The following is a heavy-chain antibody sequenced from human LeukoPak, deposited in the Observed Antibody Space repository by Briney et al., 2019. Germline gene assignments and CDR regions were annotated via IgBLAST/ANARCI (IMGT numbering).Heavy chain of an antibody. Sequence: GESLKISCKGSGYSFTSYWIGWVRQMPGKGLEWMGIIYPGDSDTRYSPSLQGQVTISADKSISTAYLQWSSLKASDTAMYYCARRRRYSSSWYQANWFDPWGQGTLVTVSS. CDR3: ARRRRYSSSWYQANWFDP. V-gene: IGHV5-51*01. CDR2: IYPGDSDT. D-gene: IGHD6-13*01. J-gene: IGHJ5*02. CDR1: GYSFTSYW.